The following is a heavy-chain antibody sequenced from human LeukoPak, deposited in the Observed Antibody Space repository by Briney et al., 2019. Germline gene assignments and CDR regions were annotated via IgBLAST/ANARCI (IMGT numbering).Heavy chain of an antibody. Sequence: KPSETLSLTCTVSGGSISSSSYYWGWIRQPPGKGLEWIGSIYYSGSTYYKPSLKSRVTIYVDTSKNQFNLKLSSVTVADTAVYYCAGDKGTNIWSFYWGQGTLVTVSS. CDR1: GGSISSSSYY. D-gene: IGHD2-8*02. V-gene: IGHV4-39*01. J-gene: IGHJ4*02. CDR2: IYYSGST. CDR3: AGDKGTNIWSFY.